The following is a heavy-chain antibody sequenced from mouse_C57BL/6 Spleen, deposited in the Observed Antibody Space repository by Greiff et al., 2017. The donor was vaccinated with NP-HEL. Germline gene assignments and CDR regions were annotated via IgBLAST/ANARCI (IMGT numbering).Heavy chain of an antibody. Sequence: EVKLVESGGGLVQPGGSMKLSCVASGFTFSNYWMNWVRQSPEKGLEWVAQIRLKSDNYATHYAESVKGRFTISRDDSKSSVYLQMNNLRAEDTGIYYCPAGNPWFAYWGQGTLVTVSA. D-gene: IGHD2-1*01. CDR3: PAGNPWFAY. V-gene: IGHV6-3*01. CDR1: GFTFSNYW. CDR2: IRLKSDNYAT. J-gene: IGHJ3*01.